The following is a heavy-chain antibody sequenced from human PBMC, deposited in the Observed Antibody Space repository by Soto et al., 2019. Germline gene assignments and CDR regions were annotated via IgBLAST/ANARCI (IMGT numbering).Heavy chain of an antibody. CDR2: TNPGGGST. CDR3: ARVNADFGNAFDI. D-gene: IGHD3-16*01. CDR1: GYTFTRYY. J-gene: IGHJ3*02. V-gene: IGHV1-46*01. Sequence: QVQLVQSGAEVKKPGASVKVSCRASGYTFTRYYIHWLRQAPGQGLEWMAVTNPGGGSTTYAQMFQGRVTMTRDTSTSTVYMDLSSLRYEDTAVYYCARVNADFGNAFDIWGQGTVVTVSS.